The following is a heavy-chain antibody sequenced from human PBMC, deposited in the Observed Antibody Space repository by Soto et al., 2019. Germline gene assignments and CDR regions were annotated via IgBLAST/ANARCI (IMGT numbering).Heavy chain of an antibody. CDR3: ARSYSSGWEFDY. V-gene: IGHV3-11*01. D-gene: IGHD6-19*01. J-gene: IGHJ4*02. CDR2: ISSTGRTI. Sequence: PGGSLRLSCGASGFTFSNYYMSWIRQAPGKGLEWVSYISSTGRTIYYADSVKGRFTVSRDNAQNSLSLKLNSLRVEDTAVYYCARSYSSGWEFDYLGQGTQVTVSS. CDR1: GFTFSNYY.